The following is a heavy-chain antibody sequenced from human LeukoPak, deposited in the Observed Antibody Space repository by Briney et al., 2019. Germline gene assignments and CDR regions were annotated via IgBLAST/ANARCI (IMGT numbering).Heavy chain of an antibody. J-gene: IGHJ5*02. CDR2: INSDGSST. V-gene: IGHV3-74*01. CDR1: GFTFSSYW. Sequence: GGSLRLSCAASGFTFSSYWMHWVRQAPGKGLVWVSRINSDGSSTSYADSVKGRFTISRDNAKNTLYLQMNSLRADDTAVYYCARALAVSGTGGFDPWGQGTLVTVSS. D-gene: IGHD6-19*01. CDR3: ARALAVSGTGGFDP.